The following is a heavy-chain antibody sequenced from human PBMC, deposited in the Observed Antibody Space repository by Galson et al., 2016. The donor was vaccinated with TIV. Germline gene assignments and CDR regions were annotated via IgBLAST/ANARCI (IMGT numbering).Heavy chain of an antibody. D-gene: IGHD2-21*01. Sequence: SVKVSCKASGYTFTSFDISWIRQAPGRGPEWMGCINPGNGDTKYAQIFQGSVTLTWDTSVSTAYMELTSLRSDDTAVYFCAKESDWGVAEFDFWGQGTPVSVSS. CDR1: GYTFTSFD. CDR3: AKESDWGVAEFDF. CDR2: INPGNGDT. V-gene: IGHV1-2*02. J-gene: IGHJ4*02.